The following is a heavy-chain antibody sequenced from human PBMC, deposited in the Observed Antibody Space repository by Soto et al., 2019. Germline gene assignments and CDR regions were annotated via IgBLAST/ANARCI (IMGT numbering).Heavy chain of an antibody. CDR3: AKDYYDSSGYYHTYYFDY. CDR2: ISYDRNNI. Sequence: PGGSLRLSCAASGFTYSTYTMHWVRQAPGKGLEWVAVISYDRNNIYYADSVKGRFTISRDNTKQTLYLQMNSLRAEDTALYYCAKDYYDSSGYYHTYYFDYWGQGTLVTVSS. V-gene: IGHV3-30-3*01. D-gene: IGHD3-22*01. CDR1: GFTYSTYT. J-gene: IGHJ4*02.